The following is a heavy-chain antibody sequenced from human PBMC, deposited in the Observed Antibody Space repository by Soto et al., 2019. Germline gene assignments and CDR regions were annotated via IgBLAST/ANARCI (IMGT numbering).Heavy chain of an antibody. CDR2: ISLYNGNT. CDR3: AIYHLELFRFDY. CDR1: GFSFTSHG. Sequence: AASVKVSCKAYGFSFTSHGISWVRQAPGQGLEWMGWISLYNGNTNYAQQFQGRVTMTTDTSTSTAYMELRSLRSDDTAMYFCAIYHLELFRFDYWGQGTLVTVSS. V-gene: IGHV1-18*04. J-gene: IGHJ4*02. D-gene: IGHD2-2*01.